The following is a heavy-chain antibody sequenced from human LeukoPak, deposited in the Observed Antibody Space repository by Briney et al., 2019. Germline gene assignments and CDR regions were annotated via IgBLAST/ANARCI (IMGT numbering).Heavy chain of an antibody. J-gene: IGHJ4*02. CDR1: GFTFSSYS. CDR2: ISSSSSYI. CDR3: ARDRICSSTSCYLFDY. V-gene: IGHV3-21*01. Sequence: PGGSLRLSCAASGFTFSSYSMKWVRQAPGKGLEWVSSISSSSSYIYYADSVKGRFTISRDNAKNSLYLQMNSLRAEDTAVYYCARDRICSSTSCYLFDYWGQGTLVTVSS. D-gene: IGHD2-2*01.